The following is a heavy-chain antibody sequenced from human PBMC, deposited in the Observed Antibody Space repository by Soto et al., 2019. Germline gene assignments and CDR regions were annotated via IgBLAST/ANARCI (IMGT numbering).Heavy chain of an antibody. D-gene: IGHD3-22*01. CDR2: ISYDGSNK. CDR1: GFTFSSYG. J-gene: IGHJ6*02. CDR3: AKGGKDYDSSGYYYYYYGMDV. V-gene: IGHV3-30*18. Sequence: PGGSLRLSCAASGFTFSSYGMHWVRQAPGKGLEWVAVISYDGSNKYYADSVKGRFTISRDNSKNTLYLQMNSLRAEDTAVYYCAKGGKDYDSSGYYYYYYGMDVWGQGTTVTVSS.